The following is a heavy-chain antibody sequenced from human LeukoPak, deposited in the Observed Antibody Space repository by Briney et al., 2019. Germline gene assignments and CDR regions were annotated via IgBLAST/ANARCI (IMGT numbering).Heavy chain of an antibody. Sequence: PGGSLRLSCAASGFTFDDHGMSWVRQAPGKGLEWVSAISGRDDSTYYADSVKGRFTFSRDNSKNTLYLQMNSLRAEDTAVYYCAKLVAVAGRNYWGQGTLVTVSS. D-gene: IGHD6-19*01. CDR2: ISGRDDST. V-gene: IGHV3-23*01. J-gene: IGHJ4*02. CDR3: AKLVAVAGRNY. CDR1: GFTFDDHG.